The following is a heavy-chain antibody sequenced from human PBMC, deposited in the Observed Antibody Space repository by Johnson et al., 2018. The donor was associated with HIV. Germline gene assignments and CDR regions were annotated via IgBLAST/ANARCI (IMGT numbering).Heavy chain of an antibody. D-gene: IGHD1-26*01. J-gene: IGHJ3*02. CDR1: GFTFSSHW. Sequence: QVQLVESGGGLVQPGGSLRLSCATSGFTFSSHWIHWVRQAPGKGLEWVAFISYDGSNKYYADSVKGRFTISRDNSKNTLYLQMNSLGADDTAVYYFARDWEEHVAFDIWDQGTMVTVSS. CDR3: ARDWEEHVAFDI. CDR2: ISYDGSNK. V-gene: IGHV3-30*03.